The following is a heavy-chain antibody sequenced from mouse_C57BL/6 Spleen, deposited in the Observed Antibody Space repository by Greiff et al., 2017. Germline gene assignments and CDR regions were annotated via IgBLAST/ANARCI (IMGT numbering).Heavy chain of an antibody. CDR1: GFTFSSYA. V-gene: IGHV5-4*03. Sequence: EVKLMESGGGLVKPGGSLKLSCAASGFTFSSYAMSWVRQTPEKRLEWVATISDGGSYTYYPDNVKGRFTISRDKAKNNLYLQMGHLKSEDTAMYYCARGSLSMDYWGQGTSVTVSS. CDR3: ARGSLSMDY. D-gene: IGHD1-2*01. J-gene: IGHJ4*01. CDR2: ISDGGSYT.